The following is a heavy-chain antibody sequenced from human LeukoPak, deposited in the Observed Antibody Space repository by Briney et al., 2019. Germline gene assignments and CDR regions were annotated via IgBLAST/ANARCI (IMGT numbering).Heavy chain of an antibody. CDR1: GGSTSTGDYY. V-gene: IGHV4-61*08. J-gene: IGHJ4*02. CDR2: IYYSGST. D-gene: IGHD5/OR15-5a*01. Sequence: SETLSLTCIVSGGSTSTGDYYWGWIRQPPGKGLEWIGYIYYSGSTNYNPSLKSRVTISVDTSKNQFSLKLSSVTAADTAVYYCARGGLYRVHFDYWGQGTLVTVSS. CDR3: ARGGLYRVHFDY.